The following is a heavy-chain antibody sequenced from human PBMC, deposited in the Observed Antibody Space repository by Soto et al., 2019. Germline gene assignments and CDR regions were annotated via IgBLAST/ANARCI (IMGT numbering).Heavy chain of an antibody. Sequence: QVQLVESGGGVVQPGGSLRLSCAASGFTFSTYPMHWVRQAPGQGLEWVAVISHDGNNKYYADSVEGRFTISRDNSKSTLYLQMNSLRAEDTAVYYCARVRLLTLTDYYYGMDVWGQGTTVTVSS. CDR3: ARVRLLTLTDYYYGMDV. CDR1: GFTFSTYP. CDR2: ISHDGNNK. V-gene: IGHV3-30-3*01. J-gene: IGHJ6*02. D-gene: IGHD4-17*01.